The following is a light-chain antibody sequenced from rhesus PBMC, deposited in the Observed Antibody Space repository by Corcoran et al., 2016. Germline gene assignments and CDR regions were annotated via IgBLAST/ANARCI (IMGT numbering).Light chain of an antibody. CDR1: EDIKKN. V-gene: IGKV1-74*01. Sequence: DIQLTQSPSSLSASVGDRVTITCRASEDIKKNLNWYQQKPGKAPPLLIYKASNLQSGVPSRFSGSGSGTDYTFTISGLQSEDVSTYYCQHNHGFPYSFGQGTKVEI. CDR2: KAS. J-gene: IGKJ2*01. CDR3: QHNHGFPYS.